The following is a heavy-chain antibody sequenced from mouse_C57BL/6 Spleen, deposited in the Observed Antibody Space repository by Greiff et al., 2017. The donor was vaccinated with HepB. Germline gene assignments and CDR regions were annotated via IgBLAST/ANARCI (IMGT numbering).Heavy chain of an antibody. Sequence: AGGSMKLSCAASGFTFSDAWMDWVRQSPEKGLEWVAEIRNKANNHATYYAESVKGRFTISRDDSKSSVYLQMNSLRAEDTGIYYCTRQGCYWYFDVWGTGTTVTVAS. CDR3: TRQGCYWYFDV. V-gene: IGHV6-6*01. CDR2: IRNKANNHAT. CDR1: GFTFSDAW. J-gene: IGHJ1*03.